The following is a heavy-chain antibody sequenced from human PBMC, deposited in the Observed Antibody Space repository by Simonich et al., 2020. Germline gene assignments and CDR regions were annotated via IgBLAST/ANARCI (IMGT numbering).Heavy chain of an antibody. V-gene: IGHV4-59*08. CDR1: GCSISRYY. CDR3: ARHDRWLQFYFDY. Sequence: QVQLQESGPGLVKPSETLSLTCTVSGCSISRYYWSWIRPPPVKGLEWIGYIYYSGINNDNTSSKSRVTISVDTSKNQFSLKLSSVTAADTAVYYCARHDRWLQFYFDYWGQGTLVTVSS. D-gene: IGHD5-12*01. CDR2: IYYSGIN. J-gene: IGHJ4*02.